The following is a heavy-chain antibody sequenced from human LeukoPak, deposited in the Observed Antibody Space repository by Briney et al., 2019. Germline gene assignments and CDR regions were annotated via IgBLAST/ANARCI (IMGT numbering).Heavy chain of an antibody. V-gene: IGHV3-23*01. J-gene: IGHJ3*02. D-gene: IGHD3-16*01. CDR1: GFTFSNYA. CDR3: AEGKGGEAFDI. CDR2: INANGGST. Sequence: GGSLRLSCAASGFTFSNYAMTWVRQAPGKGLEWVSSINANGGSTYYADSVKGRFTISRDNSKNTLFLRMNSLRAEDTAVYYCAEGKGGEAFDIWGQGTMVTVSS.